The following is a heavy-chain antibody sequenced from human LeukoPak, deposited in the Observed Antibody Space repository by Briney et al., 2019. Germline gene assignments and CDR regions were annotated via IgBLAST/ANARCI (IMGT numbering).Heavy chain of an antibody. Sequence: SETLSLTCTVSGGSISSYYWCWIRQPPGKGLEWIGYIYYSGSTNYNPSLKSRVTISVDTSKNQFSLKLSSVTAADTAVYYCARGAQYYDYVWGSYRYATFDYWGQGTLVTVSS. V-gene: IGHV4-59*08. CDR3: ARGAQYYDYVWGSYRYATFDY. CDR2: IYYSGST. D-gene: IGHD3-16*02. J-gene: IGHJ4*02. CDR1: GGSISSYY.